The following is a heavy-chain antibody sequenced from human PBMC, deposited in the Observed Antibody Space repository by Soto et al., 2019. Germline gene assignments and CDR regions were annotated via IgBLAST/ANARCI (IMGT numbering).Heavy chain of an antibody. V-gene: IGHV3-48*02. CDR2: ISSSSSTI. Sequence: VGSLRLSCASSVFTFSSYSMNCVRHSPGKWLEWVSYISSSSSTIYYADSVKGRFTISRDNAKNSLYLQMNSLRDEDTAVYYCAREGRDTAMVTDYYYGMEVWGQGTTVIVS. D-gene: IGHD5-18*01. CDR1: VFTFSSYS. J-gene: IGHJ6*01. CDR3: AREGRDTAMVTDYYYGMEV.